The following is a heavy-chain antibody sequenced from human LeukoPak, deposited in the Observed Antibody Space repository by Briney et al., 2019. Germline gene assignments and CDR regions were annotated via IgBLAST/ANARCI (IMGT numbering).Heavy chain of an antibody. Sequence: GGSLRLSCAASGFTFSTYGMHWVRQAPGKGLEWVAFVRYDGSKIYYAESVKGRFTLSRDISKNTLYLQMNSLRAEDTAVYYCARGHTAVTRHFDFWGQGTLVTVSS. J-gene: IGHJ4*02. CDR1: GFTFSTYG. D-gene: IGHD4-17*01. CDR2: VRYDGSKI. V-gene: IGHV3-30*02. CDR3: ARGHTAVTRHFDF.